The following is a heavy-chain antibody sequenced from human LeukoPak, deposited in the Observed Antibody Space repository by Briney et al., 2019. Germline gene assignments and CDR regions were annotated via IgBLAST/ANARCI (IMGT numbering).Heavy chain of an antibody. CDR1: GGSFSGYY. V-gene: IGHV4-34*01. D-gene: IGHD2-2*02. CDR3: ARDCSSTSCYIHGMDV. CDR2: INHSGST. J-gene: IGHJ6*02. Sequence: PSETLSLTCAVYGGSFSGYYWSWIRQPPGKGLEWIGEINHSGSTNYNPSLKSRVTISVDRSKNQFSLKLSSVTAADTAVYYCARDCSSTSCYIHGMDVWGQGTTVTVSS.